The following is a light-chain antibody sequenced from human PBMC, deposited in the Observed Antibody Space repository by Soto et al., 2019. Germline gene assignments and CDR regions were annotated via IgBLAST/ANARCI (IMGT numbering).Light chain of an antibody. CDR1: SSDVGGYNY. CDR2: EVS. Sequence: QSVLTQPASVSGSPGQSITISCTGTSSDVGGYNYISWYQQHPGKAPKFIIYEVSNRPSGISNRFSGSKSGNTASLTISGLQAEDEADYYCSSYTSSNTYVFGGGTKLTVL. CDR3: SSYTSSNTYV. J-gene: IGLJ1*01. V-gene: IGLV2-14*01.